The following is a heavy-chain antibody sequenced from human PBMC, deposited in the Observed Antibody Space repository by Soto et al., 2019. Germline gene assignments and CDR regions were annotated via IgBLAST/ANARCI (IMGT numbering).Heavy chain of an antibody. V-gene: IGHV3-30*01. CDR1: GFTFSSYA. D-gene: IGHD6-13*01. J-gene: IGHJ4*02. CDR3: ARDPHSSSWYGGIDY. CDR2: ISYDGSNK. Sequence: GGSLRLSCATSGFTFSSYAMHRGRQAPGKGLEWVAVISYDGSNKYYADSVKGRFTISRDNSKNTLYLQMNSLRAEDTAVYYCARDPHSSSWYGGIDYWGQGTLVTVSS.